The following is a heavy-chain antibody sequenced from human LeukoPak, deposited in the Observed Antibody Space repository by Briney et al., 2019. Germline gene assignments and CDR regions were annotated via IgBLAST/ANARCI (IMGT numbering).Heavy chain of an antibody. CDR3: AREDSSSRYWGHRWFDP. J-gene: IGHJ5*02. CDR2: ISAYNGNT. CDR1: GYTFTSYG. Sequence: ASVKVSCKASGYTFTSYGISWVRQAPGQGLEWMGWISAYNGNTNYAQKLQGRVTMTTDTSTSTAYMELRSLRSDDTAVYYCAREDSSSRYWGHRWFDPWGQGTLVTVSS. D-gene: IGHD6-13*01. V-gene: IGHV1-18*01.